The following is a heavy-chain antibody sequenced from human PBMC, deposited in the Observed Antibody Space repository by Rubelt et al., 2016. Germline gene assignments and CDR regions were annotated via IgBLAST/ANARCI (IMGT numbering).Heavy chain of an antibody. CDR1: GASISSSSYY. CDR3: ARSCCYGSGSYFWCLGR. D-gene: IGHD3-10*01. V-gene: IGHV4-39*01. J-gene: IGHJ2*01. CDR2: ISYNGST. Sequence: QLQVQESGPGLVKPSETLSLTCTVSGASISSSSYYWGWIRQPPGKGLEWIGIISYNGSTYYSPSLKSRVNISVYTSKHQVSVRRSCVVGADTAVYYWARSCCYGSGSYFWCLGRWGRGTLVTVSS.